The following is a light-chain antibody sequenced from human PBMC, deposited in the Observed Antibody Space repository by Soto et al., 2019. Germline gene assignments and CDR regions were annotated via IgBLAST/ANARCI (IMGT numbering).Light chain of an antibody. CDR2: GAS. CDR1: QSVSSSY. J-gene: IGKJ1*01. Sequence: EIVLTRSPGTLSLSPGERATLSCRASQSVSSSYLAWYQQKPGQAPRLLIYGASSRATGIPDRLIGSGSGTDFPLTISRLEPEDFAVYYCQQYGRSPWTFGQGTKLEIK. V-gene: IGKV3-20*01. CDR3: QQYGRSPWT.